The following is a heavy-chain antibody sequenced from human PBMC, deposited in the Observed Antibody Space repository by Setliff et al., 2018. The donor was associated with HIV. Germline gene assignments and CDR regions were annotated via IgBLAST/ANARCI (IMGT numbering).Heavy chain of an antibody. CDR3: ATDLSGSYWYYFDY. D-gene: IGHD1-26*01. Sequence: GASVKVSCKASGYTFTSDYIHWVRQAPGQGLEWMGIINPAGNPTIYAQKFQGRVTMTEDTSTDTAYMELSSLRSEDTAVYYCATDLSGSYWYYFDYWGQGTLVTVSS. V-gene: IGHV1-46*01. CDR2: INPAGNPT. CDR1: GYTFTSDY. J-gene: IGHJ4*02.